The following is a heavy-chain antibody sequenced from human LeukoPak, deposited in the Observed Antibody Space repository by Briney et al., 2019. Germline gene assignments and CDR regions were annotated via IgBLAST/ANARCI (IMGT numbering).Heavy chain of an antibody. D-gene: IGHD3-9*01. V-gene: IGHV4-31*03. Sequence: SETLSLTCTVSGGSISSGGYYWNWIRQHPGKGLEWIGYIYYSGSTYYNPSPKSRVTISVDTSKNQFSLKLSSVTAADTAVYYCARHSRLAAPSYFDYWGQGTLVTVSS. CDR3: ARHSRLAAPSYFDY. J-gene: IGHJ4*02. CDR2: IYYSGST. CDR1: GGSISSGGYY.